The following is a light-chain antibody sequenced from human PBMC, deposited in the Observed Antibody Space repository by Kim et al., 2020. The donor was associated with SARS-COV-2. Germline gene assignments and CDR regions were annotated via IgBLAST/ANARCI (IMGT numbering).Light chain of an antibody. V-gene: IGKV3-20*01. Sequence: PGERATLSCSASQSVSSSYLAWYQQKPGQAPRLLIYGASSRATGIPDRFSGSGSGTDFTLTISRLEPEDFAVYYCQQYGSSPPDTFGQGTKLEI. CDR3: QQYGSSPPDT. CDR2: GAS. CDR1: QSVSSSY. J-gene: IGKJ2*01.